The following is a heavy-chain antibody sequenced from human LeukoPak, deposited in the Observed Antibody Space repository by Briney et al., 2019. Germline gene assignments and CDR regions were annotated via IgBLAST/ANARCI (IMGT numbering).Heavy chain of an antibody. Sequence: SETLSLTCAVYGGSSSDYYWSWIRQPPGKGLEWIGEINHSGSTIYNPSLRSRVTISVDTSKNQISLKLSSVTAADTAVYYCARGRNSGYDYDYWGQGTLVTVSS. CDR3: ARGRNSGYDYDY. CDR2: INHSGST. CDR1: GGSSSDYY. D-gene: IGHD5-12*01. V-gene: IGHV4-34*01. J-gene: IGHJ4*02.